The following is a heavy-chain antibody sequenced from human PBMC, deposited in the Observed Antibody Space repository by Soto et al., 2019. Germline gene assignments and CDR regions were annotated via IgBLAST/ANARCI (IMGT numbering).Heavy chain of an antibody. CDR1: GFSFSDSH. V-gene: IGHV3-11*06. D-gene: IGHD3-22*01. Sequence: SLGLSCAVSGFSFSDSHMNWIRQAPGKGLEWLSYISSTATYTNYADSVRGRFTISRDSAKNSLYLDMNGLRAEDTAVYYCARARLVVEGRFDYRGQRTLVTVSS. J-gene: IGHJ4*02. CDR3: ARARLVVEGRFDY. CDR2: ISSTATYT.